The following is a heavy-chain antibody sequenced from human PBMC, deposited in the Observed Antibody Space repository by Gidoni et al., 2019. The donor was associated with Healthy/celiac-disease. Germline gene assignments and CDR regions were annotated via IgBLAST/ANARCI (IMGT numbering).Heavy chain of an antibody. J-gene: IGHJ4*02. Sequence: EVQLLESGGGLVQPGGSLRLSCAASGFPFSCYAMSWVRQAPGKGLEWVSAISGSGGSTYYADSVKGRFTISRDNSKNTLYLQMNSLRAEDTAVYYCAKDWLRTPFATPFDYWGQGTLVTVSS. CDR1: GFPFSCYA. CDR2: ISGSGGST. D-gene: IGHD5-12*01. CDR3: AKDWLRTPFATPFDY. V-gene: IGHV3-23*01.